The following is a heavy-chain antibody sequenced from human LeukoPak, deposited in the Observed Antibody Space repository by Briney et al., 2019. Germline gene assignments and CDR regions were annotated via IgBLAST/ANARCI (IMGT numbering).Heavy chain of an antibody. CDR1: GFTFSSYE. V-gene: IGHV3-48*03. J-gene: IGHJ4*02. CDR3: ARDSAMVGFDY. D-gene: IGHD5-18*01. CDR2: ISSSGSTI. Sequence: PGGSLRLSCAASGFTFSSYEMHWVRQAPGKGLEWVSYISSSGSTIYYADSVKGRFTISRDNAKNSPYLQMNSLRAEATAVYYCARDSAMVGFDYWGQGTLVTVA.